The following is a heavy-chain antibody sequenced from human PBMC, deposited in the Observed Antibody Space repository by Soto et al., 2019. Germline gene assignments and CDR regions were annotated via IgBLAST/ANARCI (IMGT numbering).Heavy chain of an antibody. Sequence: GASVKVSCKAGGYTFSDYYIQWVRQAPGQGLEYMGWISPKSGGAAYAQKFRGRVTMTRDTSKNQFSLRLRSVTAADTAVYFCARILMNYYRLDSWGQGTLVTVSS. J-gene: IGHJ5*01. D-gene: IGHD3-22*01. CDR1: GYTFSDYY. CDR3: ARILMNYYRLDS. V-gene: IGHV1-2*02. CDR2: ISPKSGGA.